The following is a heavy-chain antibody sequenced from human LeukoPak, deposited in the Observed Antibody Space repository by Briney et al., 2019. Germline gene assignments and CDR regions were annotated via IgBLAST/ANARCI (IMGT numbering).Heavy chain of an antibody. D-gene: IGHD1-26*01. J-gene: IGHJ4*02. Sequence: GASVTVSCKASGGTFSSYVISWVRQAPGQGLEWMGGIIPISGTANYAQKFQGRVTITADESTSTAYMELSSLTSEDTALYYCARQYETSGADFEYWGQGTLVTVSS. CDR3: ARQYETSGADFEY. V-gene: IGHV1-69*01. CDR2: IIPISGTA. CDR1: GGTFSSYV.